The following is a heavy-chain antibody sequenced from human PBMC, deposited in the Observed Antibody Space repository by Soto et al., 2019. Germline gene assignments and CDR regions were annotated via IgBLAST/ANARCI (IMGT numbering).Heavy chain of an antibody. CDR1: GFTLGTYG. CDR3: AKEFFDSSGFYPSLDALDI. CDR2: ISNDGGDK. V-gene: IGHV3-30*18. J-gene: IGHJ3*02. Sequence: QVQLAESGGGVVQPERSLTITCAASGFTLGTYGMHWVRQAPGKGLEWVAVISNDGGDKYYSDSVMGRFTISRDNSKNTLFLQMNSLRAEDTAVYFCAKEFFDSSGFYPSLDALDIWGQGTVVTVSS. D-gene: IGHD3-22*01.